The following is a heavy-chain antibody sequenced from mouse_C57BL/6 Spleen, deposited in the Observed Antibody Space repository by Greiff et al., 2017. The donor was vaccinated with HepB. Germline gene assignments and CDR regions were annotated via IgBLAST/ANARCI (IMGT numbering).Heavy chain of an antibody. CDR1: GFTFSSYA. CDR2: ISDGGCYT. CDR3: ARITTPWYFDV. Sequence: EVKLQESGGGLVKPGGSLKLSCAASGFTFSSYAMSWVRQTPEKRLEWVATISDGGCYTYYPDNVKGRFTISRDNAKNNLYLQMSHLKSEDTAMYYCARITTPWYFDVWGTGTTVTVSS. J-gene: IGHJ1*03. D-gene: IGHD1-1*01. V-gene: IGHV5-4*03.